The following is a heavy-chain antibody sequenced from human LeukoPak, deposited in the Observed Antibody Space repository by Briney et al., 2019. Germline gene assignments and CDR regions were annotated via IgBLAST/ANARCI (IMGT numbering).Heavy chain of an antibody. Sequence: SETLSLIRTVSGASISSTGYYWGWIRQSPGKRLEWIGSLFNSGVTYYSPSLKSRVSTSVDTSNNHFSLRLTSLTAADTAIYYCARHRVASAYSSFDYWGQGTLVTVSS. J-gene: IGHJ4*02. V-gene: IGHV4-39*01. CDR1: GASISSTGYY. CDR2: LFNSGVT. CDR3: ARHRVASAYSSFDY. D-gene: IGHD2-15*01.